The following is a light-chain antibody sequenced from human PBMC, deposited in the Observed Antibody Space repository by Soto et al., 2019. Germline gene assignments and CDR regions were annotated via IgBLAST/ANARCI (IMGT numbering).Light chain of an antibody. Sequence: EIVLTQSPATLSLSPGERATLSCRASQSVSSYLAWYQQKPGQAPRLLIYGTSNRATGIPARFSGSGSGTDFTLTISSLEPEDFAVYYCQQHSSWTLTFGGGTKVEIK. CDR2: GTS. V-gene: IGKV3-11*01. J-gene: IGKJ4*01. CDR1: QSVSSY. CDR3: QQHSSWTLT.